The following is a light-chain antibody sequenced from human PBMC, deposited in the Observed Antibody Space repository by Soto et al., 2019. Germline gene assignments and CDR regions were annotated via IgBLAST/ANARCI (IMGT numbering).Light chain of an antibody. Sequence: EIVMTQSPATLSVSPGERATLSCRASQSVSSNLAWYQQKPGQAPRLLIYGASTRATGIPARFSGSGSGTEFTLTISSLQSEDFVFYYFQQYNNWPTFGGGTKVEIK. V-gene: IGKV3-15*01. CDR2: GAS. J-gene: IGKJ4*01. CDR3: QQYNNWPT. CDR1: QSVSSN.